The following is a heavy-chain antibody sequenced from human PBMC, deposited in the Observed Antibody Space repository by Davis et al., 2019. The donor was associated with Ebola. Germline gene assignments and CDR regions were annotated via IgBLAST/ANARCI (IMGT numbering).Heavy chain of an antibody. J-gene: IGHJ5*01. CDR1: GYTFSRYW. V-gene: IGHV3-74*01. CDR3: ARDRQCADNRCSGVEWFDS. D-gene: IGHD3-10*02. Sequence: HTGGSLRLSCVGSGYTFSRYWMHWVRQAPGKGLEWVARLNEDGSRTDHADSVRGRFTISRDNAKNTLYLQMNSLRAEDTALYYCARDRQCADNRCSGVEWFDSWGQGTLVTVSS. CDR2: LNEDGSRT.